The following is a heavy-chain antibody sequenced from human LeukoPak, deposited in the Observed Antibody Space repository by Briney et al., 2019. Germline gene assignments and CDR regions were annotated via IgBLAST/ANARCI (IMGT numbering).Heavy chain of an antibody. V-gene: IGHV1-18*01. CDR2: ISAYNGNT. J-gene: IGHJ5*02. CDR3: AKYYSNGGRNWFDP. CDR1: GYTFTSYG. Sequence: ASVKVSCKASGYTFTSYGISWVRQAPGQGLEWMGWISAYNGNTNYAQKLQGRVTMTTDTSTSTAYMELRSLRSDDTAVYYCAKYYSNGGRNWFDPWGQGTLVTVSS. D-gene: IGHD4-11*01.